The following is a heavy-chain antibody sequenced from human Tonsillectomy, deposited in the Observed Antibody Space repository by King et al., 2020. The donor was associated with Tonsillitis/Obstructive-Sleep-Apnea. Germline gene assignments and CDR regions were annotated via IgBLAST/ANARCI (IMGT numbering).Heavy chain of an antibody. CDR1: GYTFTSYG. CDR3: ARVGTSWGPTWFDP. J-gene: IGHJ5*02. V-gene: IGHV7-4-1*02. Sequence: QLVQSGSELKKPGASVKVSCKASGYTFTSYGMNWVRQAPGQGLEWMGWINTNTGNPTYAQGFTGRFVFSLDTSVSTAYLQISSLKAEDTAVYYCARVGTSWGPTWFDPWGQGTLVTVSS. CDR2: INTNTGNP. D-gene: IGHD2-2*01.